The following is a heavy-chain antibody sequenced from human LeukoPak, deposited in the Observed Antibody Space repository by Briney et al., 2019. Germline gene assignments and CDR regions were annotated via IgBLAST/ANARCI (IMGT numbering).Heavy chain of an antibody. CDR2: ISYTGTYI. CDR1: AFSLGAYN. CDR3: VRDRGTYRPIDY. V-gene: IGHV3-21*04. J-gene: IGHJ4*02. D-gene: IGHD1-26*01. Sequence: GGSLRLSCAASAFSLGAYNMNWVRQAPGKGLEWVSSISYTGTYIYYADSVKGRFTISRDNAQNSLYLQMNSLRAEDTAIYYCVRDRGTYRPIDYWGQGTLVTVSS.